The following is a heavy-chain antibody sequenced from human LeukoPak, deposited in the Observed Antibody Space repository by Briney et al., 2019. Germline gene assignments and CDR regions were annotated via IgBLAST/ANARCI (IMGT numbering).Heavy chain of an antibody. CDR3: ARDHMVEVGSYGLDV. CDR2: ISSGGNSK. CDR1: GFRFRTYE. D-gene: IGHD2-15*01. Sequence: GGSLRLSCEASGFRFRTYEMNRVRQAPGKGLEWVSYISSGGNSKYYADSVKGRFTVSRDNVKNSLYLQMNSLRAEDTAVYYCARDHMVEVGSYGLDVWGQGTSVTVSS. J-gene: IGHJ6*02. V-gene: IGHV3-48*03.